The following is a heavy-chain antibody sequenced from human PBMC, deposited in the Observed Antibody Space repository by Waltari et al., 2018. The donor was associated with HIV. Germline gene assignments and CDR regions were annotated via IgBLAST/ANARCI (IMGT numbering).Heavy chain of an antibody. Sequence: QVQLVQSGAGAKKPGSSVKVACRASGGPFSRYSISWVRQVPGHGLEWMGSITRILVVADDAKWFQDRVKMTAVKSTRTVFVELTTHSSEDTAVYYGATYQSLCVGDCYYPPLDAWGQGSPVTVSS. CDR2: ITRILVVA. CDR1: GGPFSRYS. J-gene: IGHJ5*02. D-gene: IGHD2-21*02. CDR3: ATYQSLCVGDCYYPPLDA. V-gene: IGHV1-69*02.